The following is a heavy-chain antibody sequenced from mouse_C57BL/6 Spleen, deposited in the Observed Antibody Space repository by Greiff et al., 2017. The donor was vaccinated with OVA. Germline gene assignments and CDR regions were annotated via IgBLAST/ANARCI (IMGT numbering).Heavy chain of an antibody. CDR2: IYPGSGNT. J-gene: IGHJ3*01. D-gene: IGHD1-1*01. CDR1: GYTFTDYY. V-gene: IGHV1-76*01. CDR3: AREGTVN. Sequence: VQLQQSGAELVRPGASVKLSCKASGYTFTDYYINWVKQRPGQGLEWIARIYPGSGNTYYNEKFKGKATLTAEKSSSTAYMQLSSLTSEDSAVYFCAREGTVNWGQGTLVTVSA.